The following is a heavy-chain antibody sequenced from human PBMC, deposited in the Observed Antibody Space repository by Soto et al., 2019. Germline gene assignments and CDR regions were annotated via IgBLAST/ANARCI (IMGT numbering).Heavy chain of an antibody. Sequence: QVQLVQSGAEVKKPGASVKVSCKASGYTFTGYYMHWVRQAPGQGLEWMGWINPNSGGTNCAQKFQGWVTMTRDTSISTAYMELSRLRSDDTAVYYCARGMGYGDYDNWFDPWGQGTLVTVSS. CDR2: INPNSGGT. CDR3: ARGMGYGDYDNWFDP. V-gene: IGHV1-2*04. J-gene: IGHJ5*02. D-gene: IGHD4-17*01. CDR1: GYTFTGYY.